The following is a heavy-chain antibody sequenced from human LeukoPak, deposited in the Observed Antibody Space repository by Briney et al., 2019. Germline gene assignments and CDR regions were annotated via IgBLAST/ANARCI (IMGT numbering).Heavy chain of an antibody. CDR1: GFIFDNYG. V-gene: IGHV3-20*04. CDR3: ARVSVYYDSSGYFDF. Sequence: PGGSLRLSCAASGFIFDNYGMSWVRQAPGKGLEWVSGINWNGGSTGYADSVKGRFTISRDKANNSLYLQLNSLRAEDAALYYCARVSVYYDSSGYFDFWGQGALVTVSS. CDR2: INWNGGST. D-gene: IGHD3-22*01. J-gene: IGHJ4*02.